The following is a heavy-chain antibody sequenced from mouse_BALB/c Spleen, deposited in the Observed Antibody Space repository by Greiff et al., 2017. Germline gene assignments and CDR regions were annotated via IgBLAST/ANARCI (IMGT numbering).Heavy chain of an antibody. V-gene: IGHV1-7*01. J-gene: IGHJ1*01. Sequence: QVQLKESGAELAKPGASVKMSCKASGYTFTSYWMHWVKQRPGQGLEWIGYINPSTGYTEYNQKFKDKATLTADKSSSTAYMQLSSLTSEDSAVYYCARKDYFDVWGAGTTVTVSS. CDR2: INPSTGYT. CDR3: ARKDYFDV. CDR1: GYTFTSYW.